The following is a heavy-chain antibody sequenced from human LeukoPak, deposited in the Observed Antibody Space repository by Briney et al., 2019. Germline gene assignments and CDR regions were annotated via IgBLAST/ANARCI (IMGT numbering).Heavy chain of an antibody. V-gene: IGHV3-64*02. CDR2: IDTTGDGT. Sequence: GGCLRLSCAASGFTFSDYTIHWVRQAPGKGLEYVSAIDTTGDGTYYADSVKGRFTISRDNSKNTLYLQMGSQTTEDMAVYYCARISIAAAGVDYWGQGTLVTVSS. J-gene: IGHJ4*02. D-gene: IGHD6-13*01. CDR3: ARISIAAAGVDY. CDR1: GFTFSDYT.